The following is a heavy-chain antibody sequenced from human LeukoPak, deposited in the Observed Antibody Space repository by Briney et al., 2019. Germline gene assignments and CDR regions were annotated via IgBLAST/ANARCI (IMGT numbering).Heavy chain of an antibody. J-gene: IGHJ4*02. D-gene: IGHD6-25*01. CDR1: GFTFSSYS. V-gene: IGHV3-30*18. CDR2: ISYDGSNK. CDR3: AKFRGPAGDFDY. Sequence: GGSLRLSCAASGFTFSSYSMNWVRQAPGKGLEWVAVISYDGSNKYYADSVKGRFTISRDNSKNTLYLQMNSLRAEDTAVYYCAKFRGPAGDFDYWGQGTLVTVSS.